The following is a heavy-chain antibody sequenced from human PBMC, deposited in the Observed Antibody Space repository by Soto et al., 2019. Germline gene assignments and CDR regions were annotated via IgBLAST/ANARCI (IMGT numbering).Heavy chain of an antibody. CDR2: SYHSGST. Sequence: PAETLSLTCAVSVVSISSSDWWRWVRQPPGKGLEWIGESYHSGSTNYNPSLKSRVTISVDKSKNQVSLKLSSVTAADTAVYYCARARGYCSSTSCYYYYSYGMHVWGQGTPVLVSS. J-gene: IGHJ6*02. CDR3: ARARGYCSSTSCYYYYSYGMHV. V-gene: IGHV4-4*02. CDR1: VVSISSSDW. D-gene: IGHD2-2*01.